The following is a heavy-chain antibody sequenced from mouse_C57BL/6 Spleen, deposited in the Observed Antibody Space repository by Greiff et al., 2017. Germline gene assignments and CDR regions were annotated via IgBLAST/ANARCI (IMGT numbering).Heavy chain of an antibody. CDR3: ARWDYRYFDV. V-gene: IGHV1-82*01. J-gene: IGHJ1*03. Sequence: QVQLKESGPELVKPGASVKISCKASGYAFSSSWMNWVKQRPGKGLEWIGRIYPGDGDNNYNGKFKGKATLTADKSSSTSYMQLSSLTSEDSAVYFCARWDYRYFDVWGTGTTVTVSS. CDR2: IYPGDGDN. CDR1: GYAFSSSW. D-gene: IGHD4-1*01.